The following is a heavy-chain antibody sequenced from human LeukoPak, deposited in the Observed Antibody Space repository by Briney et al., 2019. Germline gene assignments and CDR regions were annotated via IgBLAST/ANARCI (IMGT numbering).Heavy chain of an antibody. Sequence: SETLSLTCTVSGGSISSYYWRWIRQPPGKGLEWIGYIYYSGSTNYNPSLKSRVTISVDTSKNQFSLKLGSVTAADTAVYYCARDVGGWYDYWGQGTLVTVSS. CDR3: ARDVGGWYDY. D-gene: IGHD6-19*01. CDR2: IYYSGST. V-gene: IGHV4-59*01. CDR1: GGSISSYY. J-gene: IGHJ4*02.